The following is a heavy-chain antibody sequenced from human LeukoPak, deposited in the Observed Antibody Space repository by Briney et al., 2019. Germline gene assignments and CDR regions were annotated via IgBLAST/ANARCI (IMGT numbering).Heavy chain of an antibody. V-gene: IGHV4-39*07. CDR3: ARVAGYYPSYFDY. CDR1: GGSISSSSYY. J-gene: IGHJ4*02. Sequence: SETLSLTCTVSGGSISSSSYYWGWIRQPPGKGLEWIGSIYYSGSTYYNPSLKSRVTISVDTSKNQFSLKLSSVTAADTAVYYCARVAGYYPSYFDYWGQGTLVTVSS. D-gene: IGHD3-22*01. CDR2: IYYSGST.